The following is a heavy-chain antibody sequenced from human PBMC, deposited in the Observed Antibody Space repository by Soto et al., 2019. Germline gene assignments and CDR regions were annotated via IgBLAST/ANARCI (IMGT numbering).Heavy chain of an antibody. CDR1: GFTVITYA. D-gene: IGHD2-2*01. J-gene: IGHJ6*02. V-gene: IGHV3-23*01. CDR2: ISGGASST. CDR3: AKCRKNIAVEPAALDV. Sequence: GGSRRLSCSSYGFTVITYAMSWVRQAPGKGLEWVSAISGGASSTYYADSVKGRFTISRDNSKNTLYLQMNSLRAEDTAVYYCAKCRKNIAVEPAALDVWGQGTTVTVSS.